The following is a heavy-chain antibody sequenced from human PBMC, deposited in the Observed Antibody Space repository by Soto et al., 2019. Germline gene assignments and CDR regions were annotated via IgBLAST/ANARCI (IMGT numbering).Heavy chain of an antibody. CDR3: ATDSAGPPLNRFDS. CDR1: GGSLREFGHF. J-gene: IGHJ5*01. V-gene: IGHV4-31*03. Sequence: PSETLSLTCTASGGSLREFGHFWTWIRQRPGRGLEWIGYSTYTGVTYYSPSLQSRISISVDTSKKQFSLTLNSVTAADTAVYYCATDSAGPPLNRFDSWGHGTLVTVSS. CDR2: STYTGVT.